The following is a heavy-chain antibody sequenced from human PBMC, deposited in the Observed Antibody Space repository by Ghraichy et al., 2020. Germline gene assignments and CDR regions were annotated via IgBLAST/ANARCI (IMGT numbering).Heavy chain of an antibody. V-gene: IGHV3-9*01. CDR2: ISWNSGSI. CDR3: AKAGRVLLWFGELGH. D-gene: IGHD3-10*01. Sequence: SLNISCAASGFTFDDYAMHWVRQAPGKGLEWVSGISWNSGSIGYADSVKGRFTISRDNAKNSLYLQMNSLRAEDTALYYCAKAGRVLLWFGELGHWGQGTLVTVSS. J-gene: IGHJ4*02. CDR1: GFTFDDYA.